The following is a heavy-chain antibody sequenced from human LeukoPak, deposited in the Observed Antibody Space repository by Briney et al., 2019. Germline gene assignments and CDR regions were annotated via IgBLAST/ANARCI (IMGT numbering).Heavy chain of an antibody. CDR1: GGTFSSYA. Sequence: SVKVSCKASGGTFSSYAISWVRQAPGQGLEWMGGIIPIFGTANYAQKFQGRVTMTEDTSTDTAYMELSSLRSEDTAVYYCATGAKEQQLVPEFDPWGQGTLVTVSS. V-gene: IGHV1-69*06. CDR2: IIPIFGTA. CDR3: ATGAKEQQLVPEFDP. D-gene: IGHD6-13*01. J-gene: IGHJ5*02.